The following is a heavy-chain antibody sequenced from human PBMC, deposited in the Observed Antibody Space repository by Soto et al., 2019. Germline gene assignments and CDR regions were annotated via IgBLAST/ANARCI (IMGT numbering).Heavy chain of an antibody. Sequence: SETLSLTCTVSGGSISGGDYYWSWIRQPPGKGLEWIGYIHYSGITYYNPSLKSRVIISVDTSKNQFSLKLSSVTAADAAVYYCARVRPPASGSYPVFDYWGQGSLVTVSS. D-gene: IGHD3-10*01. CDR2: IHYSGIT. V-gene: IGHV4-30-4*01. CDR3: ARVRPPASGSYPVFDY. CDR1: GGSISGGDYY. J-gene: IGHJ4*02.